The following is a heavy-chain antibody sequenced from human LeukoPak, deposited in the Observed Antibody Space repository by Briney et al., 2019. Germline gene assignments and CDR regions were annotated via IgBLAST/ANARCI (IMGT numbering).Heavy chain of an antibody. V-gene: IGHV3-74*01. Sequence: GGSLRLSCAASGFSFRSCWMHWVRQAPGKELVWVSRINGDGSPKNYADSVRGRSTISRDNAKYTLYLQMNSLRADVSAVYFCASLVGGYYPPVEAFDVWGQGTMVTVSS. CDR2: INGDGSPK. D-gene: IGHD3-3*01. CDR3: ASLVGGYYPPVEAFDV. CDR1: GFSFRSCW. J-gene: IGHJ3*01.